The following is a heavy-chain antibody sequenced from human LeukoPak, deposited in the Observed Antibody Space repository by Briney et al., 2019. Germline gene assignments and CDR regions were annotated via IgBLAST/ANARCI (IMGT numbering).Heavy chain of an antibody. Sequence: GGSLRLSCAASGFTFSDYYMSWIRQAPGKGLEWVSYISSSGSTIYYADSVKGRFTISRDNAKNSLYLQMNSLRAEDTAVYYCARWGYGDYPIPYYYYMDVWGKGTTVTVSS. V-gene: IGHV3-11*04. CDR2: ISSSGSTI. CDR3: ARWGYGDYPIPYYYYMDV. CDR1: GFTFSDYY. J-gene: IGHJ6*03. D-gene: IGHD4-17*01.